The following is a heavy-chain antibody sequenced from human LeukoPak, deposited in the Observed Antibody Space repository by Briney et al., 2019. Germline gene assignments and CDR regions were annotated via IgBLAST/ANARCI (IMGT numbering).Heavy chain of an antibody. V-gene: IGHV4-4*02. CDR1: GGSISSSNW. Sequence: SGTLSLTCAVSGGSISSSNWWSWVRQPPGKGLEWIGEINHSGSTNYNPSLKSRVTISVDTSKNQFSLKLSSVTAADTAVYYCASAPDGIVGATVRNWFDPWGQGTLVTVSS. CDR2: INHSGST. CDR3: ASAPDGIVGATVRNWFDP. J-gene: IGHJ5*02. D-gene: IGHD1-26*01.